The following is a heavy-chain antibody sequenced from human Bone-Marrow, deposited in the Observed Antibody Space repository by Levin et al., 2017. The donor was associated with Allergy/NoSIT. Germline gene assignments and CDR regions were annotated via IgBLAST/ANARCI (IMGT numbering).Heavy chain of an antibody. D-gene: IGHD5-12*01. CDR3: LGSGYDFGY. CDR1: GFTFSSYS. V-gene: IGHV3-21*01. J-gene: IGHJ4*02. CDR2: ISSSSSYI. Sequence: EASVKVSCAASGFTFSSYSMNWVRQAPGKGREWVSSISSSSSYIYYADSVKGRFTISRDNAKNSLYLQMNSLRAEDTAVYYCLGSGYDFGYWGQGTLVTVSS.